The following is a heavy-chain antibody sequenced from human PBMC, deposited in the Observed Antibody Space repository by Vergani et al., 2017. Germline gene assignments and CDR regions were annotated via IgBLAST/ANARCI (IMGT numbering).Heavy chain of an antibody. CDR1: GFTFSSYA. V-gene: IGHV3-23*01. J-gene: IGHJ4*02. CDR3: AKRSRAHLYCSSTSCPQRFDY. CDR2: ISGSGGST. Sequence: EVQLLESGGGLVQPGGSLRLSCAASGFTFSSYAMSWVRQAPGQGLEWVSDISGSGGSTYYVDSVKGRFTISRDNAKNTLYLQMNSMRAEDTALYYCAKRSRAHLYCSSTSCPQRFDYWGQGTLVTVSS. D-gene: IGHD2-2*01.